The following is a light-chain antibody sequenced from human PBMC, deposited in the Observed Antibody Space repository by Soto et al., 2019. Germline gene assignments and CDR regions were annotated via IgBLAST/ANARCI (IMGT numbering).Light chain of an antibody. Sequence: EIVVTQSPATLSVSPGERATLSCRTSQSVSSNLAWYQKKPGQAPRLLIYGASTRATGIPARFSGSGSGTSFSLSISSLQSDDFALYYCHQYNNWPPLTFGGGTKVEIK. V-gene: IGKV3-15*01. CDR1: QSVSSN. J-gene: IGKJ4*01. CDR2: GAS. CDR3: HQYNNWPPLT.